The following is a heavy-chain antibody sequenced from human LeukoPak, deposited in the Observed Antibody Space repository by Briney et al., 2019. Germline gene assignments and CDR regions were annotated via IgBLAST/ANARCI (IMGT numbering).Heavy chain of an antibody. CDR3: ASGGGEDTAMVTFDY. J-gene: IGHJ4*02. V-gene: IGHV4-34*01. CDR2: INHSGST. CDR1: GGSFSGYY. Sequence: PSETLSLTCAVYGGSFSGYYWSWIRQPPGKGLEWIGEINHSGSTNYNPSLKSRVTISVDTSKNQFSLKLSSVTAADTAVYYCASGGGEDTAMVTFDYWGQGTLVTVSS. D-gene: IGHD5-18*01.